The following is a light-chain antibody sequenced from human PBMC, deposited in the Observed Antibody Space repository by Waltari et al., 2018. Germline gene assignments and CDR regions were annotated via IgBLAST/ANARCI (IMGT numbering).Light chain of an antibody. J-gene: IGKJ4*01. Sequence: DIQMTQSPSFLSASVGDRVTITCQASQDISNYLKWYQQKPGKAPKLLIYDASNLETGVPSRFSGRGSGTDSTFTISSLQPEDIATYYCQQYDNLPLTFGGGTKVEIK. CDR1: QDISNY. V-gene: IGKV1-33*01. CDR3: QQYDNLPLT. CDR2: DAS.